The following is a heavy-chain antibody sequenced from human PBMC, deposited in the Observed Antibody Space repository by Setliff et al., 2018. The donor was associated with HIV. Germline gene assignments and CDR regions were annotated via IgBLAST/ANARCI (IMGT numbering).Heavy chain of an antibody. V-gene: IGHV4-39*07. D-gene: IGHD2-2*02. CDR1: GGSISSSHTY. J-gene: IGHJ4*02. Sequence: PSETLSLTCTVSGGSISSSHTYWGWIRQPPGKGLEWIGSIFKTGHTYYNPSLKSRVAISVDTSKNQFSLKLSSVTAADTAVYYCARGYHLLNPDYWGQGTLVTVS. CDR2: IFKTGHT. CDR3: ARGYHLLNPDY.